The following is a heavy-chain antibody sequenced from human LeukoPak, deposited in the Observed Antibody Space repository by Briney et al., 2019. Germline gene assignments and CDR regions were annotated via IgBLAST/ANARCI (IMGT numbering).Heavy chain of an antibody. V-gene: IGHV5-51*01. D-gene: IGHD4-17*01. CDR1: GYSCTSYW. CDR3: ARVLTTVTPYFDY. Sequence: GESLKISCKGSGYSCTSYWIGGVRNMPGKSLKWMVIIYPGDSDTRYSPSFQGQVTISADKSISTAYLQWSSLKASDTAMYYCARVLTTVTPYFDYWGQGTLVTVSS. J-gene: IGHJ4*02. CDR2: IYPGDSDT.